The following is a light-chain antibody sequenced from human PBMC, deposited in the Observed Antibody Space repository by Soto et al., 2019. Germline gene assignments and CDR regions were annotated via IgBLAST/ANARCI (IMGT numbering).Light chain of an antibody. CDR3: QTWGTGPYVV. J-gene: IGLJ2*01. V-gene: IGLV4-69*01. CDR2: LNSDGTH. CDR1: SGHSTYS. Sequence: QLVLAQSPSASASLGASVKLTCTLSSGHSTYSIAWHQQRPEKAPRYLMKLNSDGTHTRGDGIPDRFSGSSSGAERYLSISSLQSEDEADYYCQTWGTGPYVVFGGGTKLTVL.